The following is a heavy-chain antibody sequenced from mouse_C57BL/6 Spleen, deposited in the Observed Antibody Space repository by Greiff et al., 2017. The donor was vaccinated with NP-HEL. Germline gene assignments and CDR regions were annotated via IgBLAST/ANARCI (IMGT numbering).Heavy chain of an antibody. CDR3: ARRDYGSLFAY. D-gene: IGHD1-1*01. V-gene: IGHV5-4*03. CDR2: ISDGGSYT. CDR1: GFTFSSYA. Sequence: DVMLVESGGGLVKPGGSLKLSCAASGFTFSSYAMSWVRQTPEKRLEWVATISDGGSYTYYPDNVKGRFTISRDNAKNNLYLQMSHLKSEDTAMYYCARRDYGSLFAYWGQGTLVTVSA. J-gene: IGHJ3*01.